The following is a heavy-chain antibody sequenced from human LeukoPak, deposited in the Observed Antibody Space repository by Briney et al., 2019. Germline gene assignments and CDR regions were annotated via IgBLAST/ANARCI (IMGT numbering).Heavy chain of an antibody. CDR1: GYTFTGYY. CDR3: AALQGFNWGTAHAFDI. Sequence: GASVKVSCKASGYTFTGYYMHWVRQAPGQGLEWMGWINPNSGGTNYAQKFQGRVTMTRDTSISTAYMELSRLRSDDTAVYYCAALQGFNWGTAHAFDIWGQGTMVTVSS. CDR2: INPNSGGT. D-gene: IGHD7-27*01. V-gene: IGHV1-2*02. J-gene: IGHJ3*02.